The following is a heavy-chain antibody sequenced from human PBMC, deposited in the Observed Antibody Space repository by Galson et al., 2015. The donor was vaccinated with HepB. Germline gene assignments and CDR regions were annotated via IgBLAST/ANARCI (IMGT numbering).Heavy chain of an antibody. CDR2: ITSSGGNS. CDR1: GFSFTRYA. Sequence: SLRLSCAASGFSFTRYAMIWVRQAPGRGLEWVSSITSSGGNSYSTASVKGRFTVSRDNSKNTLLLQLNSLRAEDTAMYFCAKDGIMVANNPYHFHYWGQGTLVTVSS. D-gene: IGHD2-15*01. CDR3: AKDGIMVANNPYHFHY. V-gene: IGHV3-23*01. J-gene: IGHJ4*02.